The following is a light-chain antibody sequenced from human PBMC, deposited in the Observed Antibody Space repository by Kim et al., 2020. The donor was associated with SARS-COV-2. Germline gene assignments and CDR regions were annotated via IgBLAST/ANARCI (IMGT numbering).Light chain of an antibody. V-gene: IGLV3-1*01. J-gene: IGLJ2*01. CDR1: KLGDKY. CDR3: QAWDSSIVV. CDR2: QDN. Sequence: SVSPGQTASITCYGDKLGDKYVCWYQQRPGQSPVLVIYQDNKRPSGIPERFSGSNSGNTATLTISGTQAMDEADYYCQAWDSSIVVFGGGTQLTVL.